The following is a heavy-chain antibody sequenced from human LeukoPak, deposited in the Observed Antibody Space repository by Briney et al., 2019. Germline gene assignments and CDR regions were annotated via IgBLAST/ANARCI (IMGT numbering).Heavy chain of an antibody. D-gene: IGHD3-22*01. J-gene: IGHJ4*02. V-gene: IGHV4-59*01. Sequence: SETLSLTCTVSGGSISSYYWSWIRQPPGKGLEWIGYIYYSGSTNYNPSLKSRVTISVDTSKNQFSLKLSSVTAADTAVYYCARLSAPYDSSGYRHYFDYWGQGTLVTVSS. CDR1: GGSISSYY. CDR2: IYYSGST. CDR3: ARLSAPYDSSGYRHYFDY.